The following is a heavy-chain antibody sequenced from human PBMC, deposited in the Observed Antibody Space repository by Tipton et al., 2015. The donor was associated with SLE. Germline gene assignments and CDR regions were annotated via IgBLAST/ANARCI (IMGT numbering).Heavy chain of an antibody. Sequence: TLSLTCSVSGASISTISYSWGWGWVRQSPGKGLEWIGTFYYSGRTYYSPSLKSRVTISVDTSKNQFSLKLSSVTAADTALYYCTRSWGAYDPPQYWGQGTLVTVSS. CDR3: TRSWGAYDPPQY. CDR1: GASISTISYS. D-gene: IGHD3-3*01. V-gene: IGHV4-39*07. CDR2: FYYSGRT. J-gene: IGHJ1*01.